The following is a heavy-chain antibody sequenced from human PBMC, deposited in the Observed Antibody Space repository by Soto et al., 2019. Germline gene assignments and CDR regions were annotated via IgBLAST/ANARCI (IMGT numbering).Heavy chain of an antibody. CDR1: GYTFTGYY. J-gene: IGHJ5*02. D-gene: IGHD6-13*01. V-gene: IGHV1-2*02. CDR2: INPNSGGT. CDR3: ARDRFLGVDGYSSSWYTLEFDP. Sequence: QVQLVQSGAEVKKPGASVKVSCKASGYTFTGYYMHWVRQAPGQGLEWMGWINPNSGGTNYAQKFQGRVTMTRDTSISTAYMELSRLRSDDTAVYYCARDRFLGVDGYSSSWYTLEFDPWGQGTLVTVSS.